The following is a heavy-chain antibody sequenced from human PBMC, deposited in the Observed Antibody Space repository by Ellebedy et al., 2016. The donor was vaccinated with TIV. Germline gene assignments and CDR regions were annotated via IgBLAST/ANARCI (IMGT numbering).Heavy chain of an antibody. J-gene: IGHJ4*02. CDR3: ARYGEDGDSIPDY. CDR1: GYSFANYW. Sequence: GESLKISCKGSGYSFANYWTGWVRQMPGKGLEWMGIIYPAKSNIRYSPSFQGQVTISADTSITTVYLQWDSLRASDTAMYYCARYGEDGDSIPDYWGQGTLVTVSS. D-gene: IGHD5-24*01. V-gene: IGHV5-51*01. CDR2: IYPAKSNI.